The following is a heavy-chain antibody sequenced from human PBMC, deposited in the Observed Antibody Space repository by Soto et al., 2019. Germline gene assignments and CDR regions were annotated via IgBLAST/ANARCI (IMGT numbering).Heavy chain of an antibody. CDR1: GFSFSSYV. V-gene: IGHV3-33*01. J-gene: IGHJ4*02. CDR2: IWYDGGQK. D-gene: IGHD3-3*01. Sequence: PGGPLGLYFTASGFSFSSYVMHWVRQAPGKGLEWVANIWYDGGQKWYADSVRGRFTILRDNSKNTVYLQMNILRVEDTAVYFCSRETSGVTFDYWGQGTLVTVSS. CDR3: SRETSGVTFDY.